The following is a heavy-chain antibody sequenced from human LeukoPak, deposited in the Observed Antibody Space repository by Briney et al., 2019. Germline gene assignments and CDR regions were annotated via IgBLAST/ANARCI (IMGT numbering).Heavy chain of an antibody. J-gene: IGHJ4*02. Sequence: SETLSLTCTVSGGSISSYYWSWIRQPPGKGLEWIGYIYYSGSTNYNPSLKSRVTISVDTSKNQFSLKLSSVTAADTAVYYCARQVGYSSGWYYFNYWGQGTLATVSS. D-gene: IGHD6-19*01. CDR2: IYYSGST. CDR3: ARQVGYSSGWYYFNY. V-gene: IGHV4-59*08. CDR1: GGSISSYY.